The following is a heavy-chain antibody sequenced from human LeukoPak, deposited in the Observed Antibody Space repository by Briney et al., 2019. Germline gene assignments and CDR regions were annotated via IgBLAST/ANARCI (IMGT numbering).Heavy chain of an antibody. V-gene: IGHV4-39*07. CDR3: ARGKRWLQILGAFDI. D-gene: IGHD5-24*01. CDR2: IYYSGST. J-gene: IGHJ3*02. Sequence: SETLSLTCTVSGGSISSSSYYWGWIRQPPGKGLEWIGSIYYSGSTYYNLSLKSRVTISVDTSKNQFSLKLSSVTAADTAVYYCARGKRWLQILGAFDIWGQGTMVTVSS. CDR1: GGSISSSSYY.